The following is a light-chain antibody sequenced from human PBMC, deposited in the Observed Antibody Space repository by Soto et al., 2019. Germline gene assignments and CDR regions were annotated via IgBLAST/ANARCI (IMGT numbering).Light chain of an antibody. CDR1: QSVSNN. V-gene: IGKV3-20*01. J-gene: IGKJ1*01. CDR2: GAS. CDR3: QQYGSSPWT. Sequence: EIVMTQSPAILSVSPGDRATLSCRAGQSVSNNLAWYQQKPGQTPRLVIYGASNRATGVPARFSGSGSGTDFTLTISRLEPEDFAVYYCQQYGSSPWTFGQGTKVDIK.